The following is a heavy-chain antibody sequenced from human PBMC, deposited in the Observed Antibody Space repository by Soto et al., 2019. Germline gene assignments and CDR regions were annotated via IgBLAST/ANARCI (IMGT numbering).Heavy chain of an antibody. V-gene: IGHV3-30-3*01. D-gene: IGHD2-15*01. Sequence: QVQLVESGGGVVQPGRSLRLSCAASGFTFSSYAMHWVRQAPGKGLEWVAVISYDGSNKYYADSVKGRFTISRDNSKKTLYLQMNSLRAEDTAVYYCARGVHGGNIDYWGQGTLVTVSS. CDR2: ISYDGSNK. CDR1: GFTFSSYA. J-gene: IGHJ4*02. CDR3: ARGVHGGNIDY.